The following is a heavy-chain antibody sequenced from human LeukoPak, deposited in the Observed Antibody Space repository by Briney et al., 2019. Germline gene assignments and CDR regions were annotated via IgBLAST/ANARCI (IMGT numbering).Heavy chain of an antibody. CDR3: ARTEPSGWYYFDY. CDR1: GGSISGSTSY. J-gene: IGHJ4*02. V-gene: IGHV4-39*07. Sequence: SETLSLTCTVSGGSISGSTSYWGWFRQPPGKGLEWIGTIYHSGGTYYNPSLKSRVTVSVDMSKNQFSLKLNSVTAADTAVYYCARTEPSGWYYFDYWGQGNLVTVSS. CDR2: IYHSGGT. D-gene: IGHD6-19*01.